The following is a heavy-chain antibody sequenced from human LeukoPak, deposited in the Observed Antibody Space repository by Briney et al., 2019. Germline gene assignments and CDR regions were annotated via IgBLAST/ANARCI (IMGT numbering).Heavy chain of an antibody. CDR2: ISSGSGTI. J-gene: IGHJ4*02. V-gene: IGHV3-48*01. CDR1: GFTFSSYS. Sequence: GGSPRLSCAASGFTFSSYSMNWVRQAPGKGLEYVSYISSGSGTIYYADSVKGRFTISRDNSENTLYLQMNSLRAEDTAVYYCARDGDTAIRGVNFDYWGQGTLVTVSS. D-gene: IGHD3-10*01. CDR3: ARDGDTAIRGVNFDY.